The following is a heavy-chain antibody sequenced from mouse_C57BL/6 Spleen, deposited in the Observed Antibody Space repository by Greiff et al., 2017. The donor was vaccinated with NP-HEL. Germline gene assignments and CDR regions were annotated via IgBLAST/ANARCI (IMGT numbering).Heavy chain of an antibody. D-gene: IGHD1-3*01. J-gene: IGHJ4*01. V-gene: IGHV1-53*01. CDR1: GYTFTSYW. Sequence: QVQLQQSGTELVKPGASVKLSCKASGYTFTSYWMHWVKQRPGQGLEWIGNINPSNGGTNYNEKFKSKATLTVDKSSSTAYMQLSSLTSEDSAGYYCARSELFYDMDYWGQGTSVTVSS. CDR3: ARSELFYDMDY. CDR2: INPSNGGT.